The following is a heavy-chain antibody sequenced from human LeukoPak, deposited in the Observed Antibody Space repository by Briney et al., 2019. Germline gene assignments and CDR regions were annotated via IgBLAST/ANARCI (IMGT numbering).Heavy chain of an antibody. J-gene: IGHJ4*02. CDR3: ARDLIDSSYFDY. V-gene: IGHV3-21*01. CDR1: GFTFSSYS. D-gene: IGHD3-22*01. Sequence: PGGSLRLSCAASGFTFSSYSMTWVRQAPGKGLEWVSSISSSSSYIYYADSVKGRFTISRDNSKNTLYLQMNSLRAEDTAVYYCARDLIDSSYFDYWGQGTLVTVSS. CDR2: ISSSSSYI.